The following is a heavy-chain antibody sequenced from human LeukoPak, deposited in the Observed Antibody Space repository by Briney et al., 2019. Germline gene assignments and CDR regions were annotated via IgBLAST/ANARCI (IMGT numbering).Heavy chain of an antibody. J-gene: IGHJ5*02. CDR3: ATSGLALLTWFDP. Sequence: SQTLSLTCTVSGGSISSGDYYWNWIRQTPEKGLEWVGYIFHSGSTYYNPSLKSRVTISVDTSRNQFSLKLTSVTAADTAVYYCATSGLALLTWFDPWGQGTLVTVSS. D-gene: IGHD1-7*01. CDR1: GGSISSGDYY. CDR2: IFHSGST. V-gene: IGHV4-30-2*01.